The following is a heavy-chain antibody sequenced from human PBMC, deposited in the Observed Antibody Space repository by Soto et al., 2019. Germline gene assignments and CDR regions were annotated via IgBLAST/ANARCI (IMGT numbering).Heavy chain of an antibody. V-gene: IGHV6-1*01. Sequence: SQTLSLTCAISGDSVSTNSATWYWIRQSPSRGLEWLGRTYYRSKWYNDYAVSVKGRITINPDTSNNQLSLQLNSVTPDDSAVYYCARLIGTSWFVGWGQGTPVTVSS. D-gene: IGHD6-13*01. J-gene: IGHJ4*02. CDR2: TYYRSKWYN. CDR3: ARLIGTSWFVG. CDR1: GDSVSTNSAT.